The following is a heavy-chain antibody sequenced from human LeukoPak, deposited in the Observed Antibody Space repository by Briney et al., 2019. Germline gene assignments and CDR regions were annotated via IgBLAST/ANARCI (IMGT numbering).Heavy chain of an antibody. D-gene: IGHD6-13*01. CDR1: GYTFTSYY. CDR3: ARDRGGRSSSPYWYFDL. J-gene: IGHJ2*01. Sequence: GASVKVSCKASGYTFTSYYMHWVRQAPGQGLEWMGIINPSGGSTGYAQKFQGRVTMTRDMSTSTVYMELSSLRSEDTAVYYCARDRGGRSSSPYWYFDLWGRGTLVTVSS. V-gene: IGHV1-46*01. CDR2: INPSGGST.